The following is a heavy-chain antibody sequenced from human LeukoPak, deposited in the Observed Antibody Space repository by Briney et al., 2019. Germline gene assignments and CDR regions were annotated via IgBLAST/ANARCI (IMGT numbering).Heavy chain of an antibody. J-gene: IGHJ5*02. V-gene: IGHV1-2*02. CDR1: GYTFTGYY. CDR3: ARGFPRITMIVVVSRRNWFDP. D-gene: IGHD3-22*01. CDR2: INPNSGGT. Sequence: ASVKVSCKASGYTFTGYYMHWVRQAPGHGLEWMGWINPNSGGTNYAQKFQGRVTMTRDTSISTAYMELSRLRSDDTAVYYCARGFPRITMIVVVSRRNWFDPWGQGTLVTVSS.